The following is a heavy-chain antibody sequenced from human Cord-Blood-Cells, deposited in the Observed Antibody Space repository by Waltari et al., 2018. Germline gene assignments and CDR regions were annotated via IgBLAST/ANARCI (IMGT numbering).Heavy chain of an antibody. CDR3: ARDLGEWLRYFDY. CDR1: VESVGGGSYY. D-gene: IGHD5-12*01. J-gene: IGHJ4*02. CDR2: IYYSGST. Sequence: QVQLQESAPGLVKPSETLRLTCTALVESVGGGSYYWSWFRQSPGKGLEWIGYIYYSGSTNYNPSLKSRVTISVDTSKNQFSLKLSSVTAADTAVYYCARDLGEWLRYFDYWGQGTLVTVSS. V-gene: IGHV4-61*01.